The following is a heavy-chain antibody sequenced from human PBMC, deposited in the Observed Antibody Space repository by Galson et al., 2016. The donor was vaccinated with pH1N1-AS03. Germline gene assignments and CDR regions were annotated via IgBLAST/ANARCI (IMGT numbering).Heavy chain of an antibody. V-gene: IGHV3-23*01. CDR1: EFSFSRFA. CDR3: AKGSGYCSDATCYRFDR. D-gene: IGHD2-15*01. J-gene: IGHJ4*02. CDR2: IIGSGENT. Sequence: SLRLSCAASEFSFSRFAMAWVRQAPGKGLEWVSSIIGSGENTWYAESAPGRFTISRDNSKNTLYLQLNSLGAEDTALYYCAKGSGYCSDATCYRFDRWGQGTLVTVSS.